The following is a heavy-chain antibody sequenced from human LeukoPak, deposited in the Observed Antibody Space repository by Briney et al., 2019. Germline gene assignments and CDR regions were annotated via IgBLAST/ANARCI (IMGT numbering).Heavy chain of an antibody. Sequence: GESLKISCKGSGYIFTNYWIGWVRQMPGKGLEWMGIIYPRDSDTRYSPSFQGQVTISVDKSISTAYLQWRSLKASDTAMYFCSRREPKLGIDAWGQGTLVTVSS. J-gene: IGHJ5*02. CDR2: IYPRDSDT. CDR3: SRREPKLGIDA. CDR1: GYIFTNYW. V-gene: IGHV5-51*01. D-gene: IGHD7-27*01.